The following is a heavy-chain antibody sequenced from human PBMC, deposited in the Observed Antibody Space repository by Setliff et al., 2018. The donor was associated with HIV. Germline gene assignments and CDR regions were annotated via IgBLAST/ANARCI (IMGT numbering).Heavy chain of an antibody. CDR3: ARGGAYGLDV. J-gene: IGHJ6*02. CDR2: INHSGST. V-gene: IGHV4-34*01. D-gene: IGHD3-10*01. CDR1: GGSFSGYY. Sequence: SETLSLTCAVYGGSFSGYYWSWIRQPPGKGLEWIGEINHSGSTNYNPSLKSRVTISVDMPKNQISLRLTSLTAADTAVYYCARGGAYGLDVWGQGTAVTVSS.